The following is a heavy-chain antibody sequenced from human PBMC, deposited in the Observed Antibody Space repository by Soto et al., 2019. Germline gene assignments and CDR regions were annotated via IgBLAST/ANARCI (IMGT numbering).Heavy chain of an antibody. Sequence: QVQLVESGGGLVKPGESLRLSCVASGFTFSDYYMSWIRQSPGKGLEWLSCISDSSNYIQYADPVKGRCTISRDNAKNSLFLQMNSLRAEDTAVYYCARVLGRNNNYGDRIADSWGQGTLVTVSS. J-gene: IGHJ4*02. CDR1: GFTFSDYY. V-gene: IGHV3-11*05. D-gene: IGHD4-17*01. CDR3: ARVLGRNNNYGDRIADS. CDR2: ISDSSNYI.